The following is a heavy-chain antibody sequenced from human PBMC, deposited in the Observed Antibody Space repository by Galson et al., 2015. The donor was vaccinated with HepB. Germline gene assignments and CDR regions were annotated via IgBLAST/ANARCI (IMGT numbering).Heavy chain of an antibody. Sequence: SLRLSCAASGFIFRNYGMNWVRQAPGKGLEWVANIKQDGNIEYYVDSVKGRFSISRDNPKNSLYLQMNSLRAEDTAVYYCARDGARILYLVGYYYGMDVWGQGTTVTVSS. CDR2: IKQDGNIE. V-gene: IGHV3-7*01. CDR1: GFIFRNYG. CDR3: ARDGARILYLVGYYYGMDV. D-gene: IGHD2-15*01. J-gene: IGHJ6*02.